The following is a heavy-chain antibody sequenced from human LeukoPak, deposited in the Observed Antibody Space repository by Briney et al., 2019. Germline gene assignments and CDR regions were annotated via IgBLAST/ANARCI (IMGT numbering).Heavy chain of an antibody. CDR3: AREAWGYCSGGSCYYNWFDP. J-gene: IGHJ5*02. Sequence: ASVKVSCKASGGTFSSYAISWVRQAPGQGLEWMGGIIPIFGTANYAQKFQGRVTITADESTSTAYMELSSLRSEDTAVYYCAREAWGYCSGGSCYYNWFDPWGQGTLVTVSS. CDR2: IIPIFGTA. CDR1: GGTFSSYA. D-gene: IGHD2-15*01. V-gene: IGHV1-69*13.